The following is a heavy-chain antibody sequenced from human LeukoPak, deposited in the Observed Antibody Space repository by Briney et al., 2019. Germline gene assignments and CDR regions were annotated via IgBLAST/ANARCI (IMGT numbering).Heavy chain of an antibody. D-gene: IGHD1-26*01. Sequence: GGSLRLSCAASGFTFSSYGMHWVRQAPGKGLEWVSSISSSSSYIYYADSVKGRFTISRDNAKNSLYLQMNSLRAEDTAVYYCARPQWELRDAFDIWGQGTMVTVSS. V-gene: IGHV3-21*01. CDR2: ISSSSSYI. CDR3: ARPQWELRDAFDI. CDR1: GFTFSSYG. J-gene: IGHJ3*02.